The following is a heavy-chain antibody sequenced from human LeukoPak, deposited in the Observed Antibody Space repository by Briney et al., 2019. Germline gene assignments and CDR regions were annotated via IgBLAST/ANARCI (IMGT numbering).Heavy chain of an antibody. V-gene: IGHV3-66*01. J-gene: IGHJ4*02. CDR3: AKGGGAGAGTGVGDY. Sequence: GGSLRLSCAASGFTVSSNYMSWVRQAPGKGLEWVSVIYGGDNTYYADSVKGRFTISRDISKNTLYLQMNSLRAEDTAVYYCAKGGGAGAGTGVGDYWGQGTLVTVSS. CDR1: GFTVSSNY. CDR2: IYGGDNT. D-gene: IGHD6-19*01.